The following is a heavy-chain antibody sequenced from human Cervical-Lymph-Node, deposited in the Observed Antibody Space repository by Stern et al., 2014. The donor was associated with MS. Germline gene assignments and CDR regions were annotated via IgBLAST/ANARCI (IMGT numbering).Heavy chain of an antibody. V-gene: IGHV4-39*01. J-gene: IGHJ4*02. CDR2: IFNSKIT. D-gene: IGHD4-23*01. CDR3: ARREGLVTPVL. Sequence: QLVESGPGLLKPSETLSLTCSVSGASISSTGYYWGWIRQPPGKGLEWIGSIFNSKITYYTPSLKSRLTISVATSKTQISLRLPSLTAADTAVYYCARREGLVTPVLWGQGTLVTVSS. CDR1: GASISSTGYY.